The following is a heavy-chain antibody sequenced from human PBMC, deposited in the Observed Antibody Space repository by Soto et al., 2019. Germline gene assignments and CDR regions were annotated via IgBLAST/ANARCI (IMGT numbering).Heavy chain of an antibody. CDR1: GFTFGDYA. Sequence: EVQLLESGGGLLQPGGSLRLSCAASGFTFGDYAMSWVRQAPGKRLEWVSTISKSVGTTYNADSVKGRLTMSRDNSKDTLYRKMNSLRADDSAFYYGSRGAWCDSWGQGTLVTVSS. CDR3: SRGAWCDS. CDR2: ISKSVGTT. J-gene: IGHJ5*01. V-gene: IGHV3-23*01.